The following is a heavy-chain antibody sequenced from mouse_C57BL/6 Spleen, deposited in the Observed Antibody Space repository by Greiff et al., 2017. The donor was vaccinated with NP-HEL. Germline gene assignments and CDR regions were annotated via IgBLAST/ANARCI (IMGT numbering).Heavy chain of an antibody. D-gene: IGHD1-1*01. CDR3: TSHYYGRVPDY. J-gene: IGHJ2*01. Sequence: DVKLVESGGGLVQPGGSMKLSCVASGFTFSNYWMNWVRQSPEKGLEWVAQIRLKSDNYATHYAESVKGRFTISRDDSKSSVYLQMNNLRAEDTGIYYCTSHYYGRVPDYWGQGTTLTVSS. CDR2: IRLKSDNYAT. V-gene: IGHV6-3*01. CDR1: GFTFSNYW.